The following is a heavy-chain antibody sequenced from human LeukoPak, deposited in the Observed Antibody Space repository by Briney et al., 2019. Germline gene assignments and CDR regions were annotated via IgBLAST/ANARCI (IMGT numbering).Heavy chain of an antibody. CDR3: YYFDASFDY. J-gene: IGHJ4*02. V-gene: IGHV1-2*02. Sequence: ASVKVSCKASGYPFDNFGLTWVRQAPGQGLEWMGWINPNSGGTNYAQKFQGRVTMTRDTSISSAYMELSRLRSDDTAVYYCYYFDASFDYWGQGTLVTVSS. CDR1: GYPFDNFG. CDR2: INPNSGGT. D-gene: IGHD3-9*01.